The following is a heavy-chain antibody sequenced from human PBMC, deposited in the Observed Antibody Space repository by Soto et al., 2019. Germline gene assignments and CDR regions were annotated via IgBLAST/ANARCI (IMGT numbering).Heavy chain of an antibody. CDR2: ISAYNGNT. CDR1: GYNFTSYG. J-gene: IGHJ4*02. V-gene: IGHV1-18*01. CDR3: ARDNGYDYIWGSYHYFDY. Sequence: QVQLVQSGAEVKKPGASVKVSCKASGYNFTSYGISWVRQAPGQGLEWMGWISAYNGNTNYAQKLQGRVTMTTDTSTSTAYMELRSLRSDDTAVYYCARDNGYDYIWGSYHYFDYWGQGTLVTVSS. D-gene: IGHD3-16*02.